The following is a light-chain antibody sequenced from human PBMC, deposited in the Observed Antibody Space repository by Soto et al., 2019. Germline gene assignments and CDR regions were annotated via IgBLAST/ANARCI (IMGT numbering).Light chain of an antibody. V-gene: IGKV3-20*01. CDR1: HSVTSNY. CDR2: GAS. Sequence: EIVLTQSPGTLPLSPGERATLSCRASHSVTSNYLAWYQQKPGQAPRLLVYGASSRATGISDRFSGSGSGTDFTLTISRLEPEDFAVYYCQQYASPPTTFGQGTRLEIK. CDR3: QQYASPPTT. J-gene: IGKJ5*01.